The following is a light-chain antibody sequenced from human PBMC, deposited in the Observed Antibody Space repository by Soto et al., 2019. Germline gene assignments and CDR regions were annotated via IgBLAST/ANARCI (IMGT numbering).Light chain of an antibody. CDR2: NTF. V-gene: IGKV1-39*01. CDR1: QSLLHSNGYNY. CDR3: QQSYNTPLT. J-gene: IGKJ4*01. Sequence: MTQSPLSLPVTPGEPASISCRSSQSLLHSNGYNYLNWYQEKPGKAPKVLIYNTFSLQSGVPSRFSGSGSGTEFTLTISSLQPEDFATYVCQQSYNTPLTWGGGTKVDIK.